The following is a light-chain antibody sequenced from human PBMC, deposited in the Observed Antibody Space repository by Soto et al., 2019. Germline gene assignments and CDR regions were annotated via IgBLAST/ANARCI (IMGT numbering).Light chain of an antibody. J-gene: IGKJ1*01. CDR2: DAS. Sequence: DIHMTQSPSSLAASVVDRFTITFRASQNINTYLHWYQQKPGKPPKLLIYDASGLDSGVPSRFSGSGSGTEFTLTISSLQPDDFATYYCQQYNTYSTFGQGTKVDIK. CDR3: QQYNTYST. V-gene: IGKV1-5*01. CDR1: QNINTY.